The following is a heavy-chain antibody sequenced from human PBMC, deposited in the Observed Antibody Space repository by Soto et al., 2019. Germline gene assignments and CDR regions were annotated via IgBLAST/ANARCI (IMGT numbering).Heavy chain of an antibody. CDR3: ARGHSSSLGYFDY. D-gene: IGHD6-6*01. CDR1: GFTFSDYY. V-gene: IGHV3-11*06. J-gene: IGHJ4*02. CDR2: ISSSSSYT. Sequence: LSLTCAASGFTFSDYYMSWIRQAPGKGLEWVSYISSSSSYTNYADSVKGRFTISRDNAKNSLYLQMNSLRAEDTAVYYCARGHSSSLGYFDYWGQGTRVTVSS.